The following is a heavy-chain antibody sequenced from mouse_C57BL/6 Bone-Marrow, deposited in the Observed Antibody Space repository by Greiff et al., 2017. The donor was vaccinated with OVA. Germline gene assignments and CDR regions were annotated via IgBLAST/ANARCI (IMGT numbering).Heavy chain of an antibody. J-gene: IGHJ4*01. CDR2: ISYDGSN. V-gene: IGHV3-6*01. CDR1: GYSITSGYY. D-gene: IGHD1-1*01. Sequence: EVQLQQSGPGLVKPSQSLSLTCSVTGYSITSGYYWNWIRQFPGNKLEWMGYISYDGSNNYNPSLKNRISITRDTSKNQFFLKLNSVTTEDTATYYCARHYYGSSFAMDYWGQGTSVTVSS. CDR3: ARHYYGSSFAMDY.